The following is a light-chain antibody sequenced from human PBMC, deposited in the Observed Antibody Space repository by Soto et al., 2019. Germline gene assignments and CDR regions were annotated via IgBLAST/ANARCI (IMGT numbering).Light chain of an antibody. Sequence: EIVLTHSPATLSLYPGEPATLSCRASQSVSSYLAWYQQKPGQAPRLLIYDASNRATGIPARFSGSGSGTDFTLTISSLEPEDFAVYYCQQRSNWYTFSQGTKLEIK. CDR3: QQRSNWYT. J-gene: IGKJ2*01. CDR1: QSVSSY. V-gene: IGKV3-11*01. CDR2: DAS.